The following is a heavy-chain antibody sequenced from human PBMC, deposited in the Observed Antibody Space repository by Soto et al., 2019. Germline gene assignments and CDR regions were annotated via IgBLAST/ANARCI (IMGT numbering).Heavy chain of an antibody. Sequence: QVQLVQSGAEVREPGASVKVSCKASGYSFTNNDVTWVRQATGQGLEWMGWMNPGSGDTGYAQKFQGRVTMTRDISIATAYMEMSSMRSDDTAIYYCAKMATLGSLKWFDPWGQGTLVTVSS. CDR3: AKMATLGSLKWFDP. D-gene: IGHD3-10*01. CDR1: GYSFTNND. CDR2: MNPGSGDT. J-gene: IGHJ5*02. V-gene: IGHV1-8*01.